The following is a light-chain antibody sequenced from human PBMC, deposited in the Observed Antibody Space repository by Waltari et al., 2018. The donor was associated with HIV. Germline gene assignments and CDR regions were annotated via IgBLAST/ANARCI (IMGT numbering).Light chain of an antibody. Sequence: EIVLTQSPGPQSLSPGERPTLSCRASQSVSSSYLAWDQQKLGQAPSLLIYGASSRATGIPDRFSGSGSGTDFTLTISRLEPEDFAVYYCHQYGSSPETFGGGTKVEIK. CDR3: HQYGSSPET. CDR1: QSVSSSY. V-gene: IGKV3-20*01. CDR2: GAS. J-gene: IGKJ4*01.